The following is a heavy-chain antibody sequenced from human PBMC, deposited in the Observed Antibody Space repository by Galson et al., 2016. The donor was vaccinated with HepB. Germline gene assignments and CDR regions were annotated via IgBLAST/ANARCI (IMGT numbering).Heavy chain of an antibody. CDR1: GFIFSSYA. J-gene: IGHJ1*01. CDR3: ARGGFGPPRGNFHY. CDR2: ISNDGSNK. Sequence: SLRLSCAAPGFIFSSYATHWVRQAPGKGLEWVADISNDGSNKYYADSVRGRFTISRDNAKNTLYLQMNSLRAEDTAVYYCARGGFGPPRGNFHYWGQGTLVTVSS. D-gene: IGHD3-10*01. V-gene: IGHV3-30-3*01.